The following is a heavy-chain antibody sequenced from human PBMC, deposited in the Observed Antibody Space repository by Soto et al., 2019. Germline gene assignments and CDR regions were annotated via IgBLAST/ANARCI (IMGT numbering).Heavy chain of an antibody. CDR1: GLIFSSYG. CDR3: AKGRTGTGWVQYDMDV. J-gene: IGHJ6*02. Sequence: QVQLVESGGGVVQPGRSLRLPCAASGLIFSSYGIHWVRQAPGKGLEWVAAISYDGSNKYYTDSVKGRFTISRDNSKNTLYLHMNSLRAEDTAVYYCAKGRTGTGWVQYDMDVWGPGTTVTVSS. D-gene: IGHD4-17*01. CDR2: ISYDGSNK. V-gene: IGHV3-30*18.